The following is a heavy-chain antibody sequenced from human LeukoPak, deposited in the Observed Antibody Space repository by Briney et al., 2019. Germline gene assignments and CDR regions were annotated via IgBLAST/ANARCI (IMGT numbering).Heavy chain of an antibody. V-gene: IGHV3-74*01. D-gene: IGHD3-16*01. J-gene: IGHJ4*02. CDR1: GFTFNNYW. CDR3: AREFEATGFWALDY. CDR2: MNNDGRVI. Sequence: GGSLRLSCKVSGFTFNNYWMHWVRQAPGKGLVWVSRMNNDGRVITYADSVKGRFTISRDNAKNTLYLQMNSLRAEDTAVYYCAREFEATGFWALDYWGQGTLVTTSS.